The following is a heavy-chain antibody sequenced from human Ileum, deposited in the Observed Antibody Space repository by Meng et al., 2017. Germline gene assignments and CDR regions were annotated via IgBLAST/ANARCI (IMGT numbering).Heavy chain of an antibody. Sequence: VRLQESGPGLVRPSETLSLTCTVSGGSVSSANSYWSWIRQTPGKGLEWIGYVYNTGNTNSNPSLRSRLTMSEDTSNSQFSLKLTSVTAADTAVYYCARGGGGGWPNWFDPWGQGTLVTVSS. CDR1: GGSVSSANSY. D-gene: IGHD6-19*01. J-gene: IGHJ5*02. CDR2: VYNTGNT. CDR3: ARGGGGGWPNWFDP. V-gene: IGHV4-61*01.